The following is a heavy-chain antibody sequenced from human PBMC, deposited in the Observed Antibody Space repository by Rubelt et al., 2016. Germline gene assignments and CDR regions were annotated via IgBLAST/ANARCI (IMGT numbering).Heavy chain of an antibody. CDR3: ARIAVAGTGFDY. CDR1: GFSLSTSGMC. D-gene: IGHD6-19*01. CDR2: IDWDDDK. V-gene: IGHV2-70*01. Sequence: QVTLRESGPALVKPTQTLTLTCTFSGFSLSTSGMCVSWIRQPPGKAMEWLAPIDWDDDKYYSTYLKTRITISKDTSKNQVVLTMTNMDPVDTATYYCARIAVAGTGFDYWGQGTLVTVSS. J-gene: IGHJ4*02.